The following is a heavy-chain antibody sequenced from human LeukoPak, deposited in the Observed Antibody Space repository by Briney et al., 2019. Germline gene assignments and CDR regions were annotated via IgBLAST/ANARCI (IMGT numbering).Heavy chain of an antibody. Sequence: PGGSLRLSCAASGFTFSSYAMHWVRQAPGKGLEWVAVISYDGSNKYYADSVKGRFTISRDNSKNTLYLQMDSLRAEDTAVYYCALRAPEYSSSSFYYYYYMDVWGKGTTVTVSS. V-gene: IGHV3-30-3*01. D-gene: IGHD6-6*01. CDR1: GFTFSSYA. CDR3: ALRAPEYSSSSFYYYYYMDV. CDR2: ISYDGSNK. J-gene: IGHJ6*03.